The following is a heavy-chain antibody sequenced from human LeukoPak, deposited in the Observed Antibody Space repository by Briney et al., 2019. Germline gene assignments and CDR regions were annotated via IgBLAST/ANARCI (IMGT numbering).Heavy chain of an antibody. Sequence: SETLSITCTVSGASVSGSPYYWGWIRQPPGKGLEWIGSIYSSGSTYYNASLQSRVTISLETSKNQISLRLNPVTAADTAIYYCAKSGGYGLIDYWGQGTLVTVSS. CDR3: AKSGGYGLIDY. D-gene: IGHD1-26*01. J-gene: IGHJ4*02. CDR1: GASVSGSPYY. V-gene: IGHV4-39*01. CDR2: IYSSGST.